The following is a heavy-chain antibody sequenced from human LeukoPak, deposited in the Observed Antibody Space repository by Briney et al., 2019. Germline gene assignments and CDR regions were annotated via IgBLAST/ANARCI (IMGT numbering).Heavy chain of an antibody. CDR1: GFTLSSYT. J-gene: IGHJ5*02. CDR3: AKGYCTGTTCYEAGNWFDP. CDR2: IRYDGSNK. Sequence: GRSLRLSCAASGFTLSSYTLHWVRQAPGKGLEWVAFIRYDGSNKYYADSVKGRFTISRDNSKSSLYLQMNSLRAEDTAVYYCAKGYCTGTTCYEAGNWFDPWGQGTLVTVSS. D-gene: IGHD2-2*01. V-gene: IGHV3-30*02.